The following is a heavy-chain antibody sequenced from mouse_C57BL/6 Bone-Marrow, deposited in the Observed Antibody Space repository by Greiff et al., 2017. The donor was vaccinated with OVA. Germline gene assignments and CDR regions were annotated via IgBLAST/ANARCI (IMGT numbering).Heavy chain of an antibody. CDR3: AREAQALYYFDY. CDR1: GYTFTDYN. J-gene: IGHJ2*01. V-gene: IGHV1-18*01. CDR2: INPNNGGT. D-gene: IGHD3-2*02. Sequence: EVQLHQSGPELVKPGASVKIPCKASGYTFTDYNMDWVKQSHGKSLEWIGDINPNNGGTIYNQKFKGKATLTVDKSSSTAYMELRSLTSEDTAVYYCAREAQALYYFDYWGQGTTLTVSS.